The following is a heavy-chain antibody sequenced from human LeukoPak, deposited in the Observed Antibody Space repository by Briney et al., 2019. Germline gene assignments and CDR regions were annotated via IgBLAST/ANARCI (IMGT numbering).Heavy chain of an antibody. Sequence: PSETLSLTCTVSGGSISSYYWSWIRQPAGKGLEWIGRIYTSGSTNYNPSLKSRVTMSVDTSKNQFSLKLSSVTAADTAVYYCAREDSSSWYRDHNWFDPWGQGTLVTVSS. CDR2: IYTSGST. CDR1: GGSISSYY. CDR3: AREDSSSWYRDHNWFDP. J-gene: IGHJ5*02. V-gene: IGHV4-4*07. D-gene: IGHD6-13*01.